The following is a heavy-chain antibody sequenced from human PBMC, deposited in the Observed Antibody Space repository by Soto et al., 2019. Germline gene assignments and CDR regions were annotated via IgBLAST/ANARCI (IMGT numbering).Heavy chain of an antibody. CDR2: IYHSGST. D-gene: IGHD6-13*01. J-gene: IGHJ5*02. CDR3: ARSPTIAAAGKTAPGWFDP. Sequence: SETLSLTCAVSGYSISSGYYWGWIRQPPGKGLEWIGSIYHSGSTYYNPSLKSRVTISVDTSKNQFSLKLSSVTAADTAVYYCARSPTIAAAGKTAPGWFDPWGQGTLVTVSS. CDR1: GYSISSGYY. V-gene: IGHV4-38-2*01.